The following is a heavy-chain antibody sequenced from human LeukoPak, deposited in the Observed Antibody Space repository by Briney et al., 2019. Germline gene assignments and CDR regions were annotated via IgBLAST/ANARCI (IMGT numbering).Heavy chain of an antibody. Sequence: GESLKISCKGSGYSFSSYWIGWVRQMPGKGPEWMGIIYPGDSDTRYSPSFPGQVTISADRSISTAYLQWSSLKASDTAMYYCARQGYSSSSDFDYWGQGTLVTVSS. CDR2: IYPGDSDT. CDR1: GYSFSSYW. D-gene: IGHD6-6*01. J-gene: IGHJ4*02. V-gene: IGHV5-51*01. CDR3: ARQGYSSSSDFDY.